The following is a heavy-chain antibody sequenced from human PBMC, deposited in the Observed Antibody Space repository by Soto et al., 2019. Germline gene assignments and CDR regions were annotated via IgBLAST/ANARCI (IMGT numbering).Heavy chain of an antibody. J-gene: IGHJ4*02. D-gene: IGHD3-22*01. V-gene: IGHV1-18*01. CDR2: INPSDGNR. Sequence: ASVKVSCKPSGYRFSLYGINCVQPDPGQGLEWMGWINPSDGNRNFAQKFEDRVTMTTATSTNTVFLELRSLKSDDTAIYYCARDRLRGYDSRAFYSWGQGTMVTVS. CDR3: ARDRLRGYDSRAFYS. CDR1: GYRFSLYG.